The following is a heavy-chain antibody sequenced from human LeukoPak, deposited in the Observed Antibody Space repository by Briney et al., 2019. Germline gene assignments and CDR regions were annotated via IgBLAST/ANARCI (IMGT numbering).Heavy chain of an antibody. CDR2: IYCSGST. Sequence: SETLSLTCTVSGGSISSSSYYWGWIRQPPGKGLEWIGSIYCSGSTYYNPSLKSRVTISVDTSKNQFSLRLSSVTAADTAVYYCARVKYRSSWYEGDWFDPWGQGTLVTVSS. D-gene: IGHD6-13*01. CDR1: GGSISSSSYY. CDR3: ARVKYRSSWYEGDWFDP. J-gene: IGHJ5*02. V-gene: IGHV4-39*07.